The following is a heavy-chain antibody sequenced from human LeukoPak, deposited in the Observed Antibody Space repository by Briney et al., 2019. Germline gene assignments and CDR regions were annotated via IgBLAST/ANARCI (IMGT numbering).Heavy chain of an antibody. CDR3: ARDLTTMNHHAFDI. Sequence: ASVKVSCTASGYIFTAYYMHWVRQAPGQGLEWMGRINPNSGATNSAQKFQGRVTMTRDTSISTAYMELSSLRSDDTAVYYCARDLTTMNHHAFDIRGQGTMVTVSS. D-gene: IGHD4-17*01. CDR1: GYIFTAYY. J-gene: IGHJ3*02. V-gene: IGHV1-2*06. CDR2: INPNSGAT.